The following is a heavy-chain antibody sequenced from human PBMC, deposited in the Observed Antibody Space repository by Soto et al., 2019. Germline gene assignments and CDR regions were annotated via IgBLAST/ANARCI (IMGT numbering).Heavy chain of an antibody. V-gene: IGHV3-23*01. Sequence: VQLLESGGGLVQPGGSLRLSCAASGFTFSSYAMSWVRQAPGKGLEWVSAISGSGGSTYYADSVKGRFTISRDNSKNTLYLQMNSLRAEDTAVYYCAKDFSQWSARRAFSPADYYGMDVWGQGTTVTVSS. D-gene: IGHD2-15*01. CDR3: AKDFSQWSARRAFSPADYYGMDV. CDR2: ISGSGGST. CDR1: GFTFSSYA. J-gene: IGHJ6*02.